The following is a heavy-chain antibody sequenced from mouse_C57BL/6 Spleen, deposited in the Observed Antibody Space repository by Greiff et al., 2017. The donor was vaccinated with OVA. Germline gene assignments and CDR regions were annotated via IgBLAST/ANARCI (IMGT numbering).Heavy chain of an antibody. Sequence: QVQLQQSGAELVKPGASVKMSCKASGYTFTSYWITWVKQRPGQGLEWIGDIYPGSGSTNYNEKFKSKATLTVDTSSSTAYMQLSSLTSEDSAVYYCAREDYDYDGGYAMDYWGQGTSVTVSS. CDR2: IYPGSGST. V-gene: IGHV1-55*01. CDR3: AREDYDYDGGYAMDY. J-gene: IGHJ4*01. CDR1: GYTFTSYW. D-gene: IGHD2-4*01.